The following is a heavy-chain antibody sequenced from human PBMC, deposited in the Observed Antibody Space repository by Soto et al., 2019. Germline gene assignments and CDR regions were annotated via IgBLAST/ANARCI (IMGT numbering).Heavy chain of an antibody. CDR1: DDFISSYY. CDR2: VSTSGAT. CDR3: ARADYEILTGSYAMDV. Sequence: SETLSLTCTVSDDFISSYYWNWIRQPAGKGLEWIGRVSTSGATNYNPSLESRVTVSVDTSKKQFSLKLTSVTAADTAVYFCARADYEILTGSYAMDVWGQGTTVTVSS. V-gene: IGHV4-4*07. J-gene: IGHJ6*02. D-gene: IGHD3-9*01.